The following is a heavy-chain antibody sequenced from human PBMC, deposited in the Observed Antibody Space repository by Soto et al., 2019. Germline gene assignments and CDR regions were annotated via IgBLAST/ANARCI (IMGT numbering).Heavy chain of an antibody. D-gene: IGHD2-2*01. CDR3: ARERYQVISDGMDV. J-gene: IGHJ6*02. Sequence: QVQLVQSGAEVKTPGASVRVSCKASGYTFTGYYIHWVREAPGQGLEWRRWINPQTGGTSYAQKFQGRVTLSRDTSINTAYLELSRLRFDDAAVYFCARERYQVISDGMDVWGQGTTVTVSS. CDR1: GYTFTGYY. V-gene: IGHV1-2*02. CDR2: INPQTGGT.